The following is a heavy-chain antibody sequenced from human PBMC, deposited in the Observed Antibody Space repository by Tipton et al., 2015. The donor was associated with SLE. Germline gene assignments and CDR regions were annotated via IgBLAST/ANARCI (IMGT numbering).Heavy chain of an antibody. J-gene: IGHJ4*02. CDR1: RGSISSGDYY. CDR3: ARFDGSVPVFEF. CDR2: IYYSGNT. Sequence: TLSLTCTVSRGSISSGDYYWSWIRQPPGKGLEWIGYIYYSGNTYYNPSLKSRVTISVDTSKNQFSLKLSSVTAADTAVYYCARFDGSVPVFEFWGQGTLVTVSS. D-gene: IGHD5-24*01. V-gene: IGHV4-30-4*01.